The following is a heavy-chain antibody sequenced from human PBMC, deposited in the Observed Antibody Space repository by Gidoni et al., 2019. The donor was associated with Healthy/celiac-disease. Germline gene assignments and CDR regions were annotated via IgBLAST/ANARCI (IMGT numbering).Heavy chain of an antibody. CDR3: AKDIGAAAGPYYGMDV. Sequence: EVQLVESGGGLVQPGRSLRLSCAASGFPFDDYAMHWVRQAPGKGLEWVSGISWNSGSIGYADSVKGRFTISRDNAKNSLYLQMNSLRAEDTALYYCAKDIGAAAGPYYGMDVWGQGTTVTVSS. D-gene: IGHD6-13*01. V-gene: IGHV3-9*01. CDR2: ISWNSGSI. J-gene: IGHJ6*02. CDR1: GFPFDDYA.